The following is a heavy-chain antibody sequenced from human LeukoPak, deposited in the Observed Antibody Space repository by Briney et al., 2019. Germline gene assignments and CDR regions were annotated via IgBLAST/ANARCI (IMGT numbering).Heavy chain of an antibody. CDR1: GFTVSTKY. J-gene: IGHJ4*02. CDR3: ARGVRGFDN. D-gene: IGHD3-10*01. CDR2: IYSDGST. Sequence: GGSLGLSCAASGFTVSTKYMSWVRQAPGKGLEWVSIIYSDGSTYYADSVKGRFTISRDNSKNSLSLQMNSLRAEDTAFYYCARGVRGFDNWGQGTLVTVSS. V-gene: IGHV3-53*01.